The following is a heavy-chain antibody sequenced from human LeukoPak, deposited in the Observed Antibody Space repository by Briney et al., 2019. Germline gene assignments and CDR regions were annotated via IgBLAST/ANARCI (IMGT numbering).Heavy chain of an antibody. J-gene: IGHJ5*02. Sequence: SETLSLTCTVSGGSISSYYWSWIRQPAGKGLEWIGRIYTSGSTNYNPSLKSRVTISVDTSKNQFSLKLSSVTAADTAVYYCARHQLLLWFGELNWFDPWGQGTLVTVSS. CDR3: ARHQLLLWFGELNWFDP. D-gene: IGHD3-10*01. CDR2: IYTSGST. V-gene: IGHV4-4*07. CDR1: GGSISSYY.